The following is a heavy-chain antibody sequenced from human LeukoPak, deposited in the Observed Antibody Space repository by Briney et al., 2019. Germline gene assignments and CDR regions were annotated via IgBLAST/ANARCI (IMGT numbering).Heavy chain of an antibody. CDR3: ARGLRFLEWLSYYYGMDV. J-gene: IGHJ6*02. D-gene: IGHD3-3*01. Sequence: KPAETLSLTCTVSGGSIRSRGDYWGWLRQPPGKGLEWIGSIFYRGSNYYNPSLKGRVTISVHTSKNQFSLKPSSVTAADTAVYYCARGLRFLEWLSYYYGMDVWGQGTTVTVSS. CDR2: IFYRGSN. V-gene: IGHV4-39*01. CDR1: GGSIRSRGDY.